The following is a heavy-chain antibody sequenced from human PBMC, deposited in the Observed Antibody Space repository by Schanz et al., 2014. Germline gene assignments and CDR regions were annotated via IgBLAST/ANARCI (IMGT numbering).Heavy chain of an antibody. CDR1: GFTFSSYG. D-gene: IGHD2-2*01. Sequence: VQLVESGGGLVQPGRSLRLSCAASGFTFSSYGMHWVRQAPGKGLEWVAAMSYDGSIKYYGDSVKGRFTISRDNSKNTLYLHMNTLRSEDTAVYYCAKDSTHIDIVLVPTAIDYWGQGTLVTVSS. CDR3: AKDSTHIDIVLVPTAIDY. V-gene: IGHV3-30*18. CDR2: MSYDGSIK. J-gene: IGHJ4*02.